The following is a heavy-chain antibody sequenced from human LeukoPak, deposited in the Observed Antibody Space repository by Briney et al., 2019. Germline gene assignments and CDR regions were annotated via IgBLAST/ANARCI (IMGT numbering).Heavy chain of an antibody. J-gene: IGHJ2*01. Sequence: SETLSLTCAVYGGSFSGYYWSWIRQPPGKGLEWIGVMNHSGSTNYNPSLKSRVAISADTSKNQFSLKLSSVTAADTAVYYCARVSKYFGSGSHWYFDLWGRGTLVTVSS. CDR3: ARVSKYFGSGSHWYFDL. CDR1: GGSFSGYY. V-gene: IGHV4-34*01. CDR2: MNHSGST. D-gene: IGHD3-10*01.